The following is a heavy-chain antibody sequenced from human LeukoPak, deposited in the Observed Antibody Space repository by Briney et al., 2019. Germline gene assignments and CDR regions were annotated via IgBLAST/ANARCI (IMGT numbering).Heavy chain of an antibody. J-gene: IGHJ6*03. Sequence: PGGSLRLSCAGSGFTFGGYGMHWVRQAPGKGLEWVAVIWYDGSNKYYADSVKGRFTISRDNSKNTLYLQMNSLRAEDTAVYYCARDQQDIVVVPAAITPDYYYYYMDVWGKGTTVTVSS. V-gene: IGHV3-33*01. CDR1: GFTFGGYG. CDR3: ARDQQDIVVVPAAITPDYYYYYMDV. CDR2: IWYDGSNK. D-gene: IGHD2-2*02.